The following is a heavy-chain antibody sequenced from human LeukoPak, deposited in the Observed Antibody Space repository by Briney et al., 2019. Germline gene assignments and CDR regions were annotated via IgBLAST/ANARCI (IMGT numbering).Heavy chain of an antibody. J-gene: IGHJ4*02. D-gene: IGHD3-10*01. CDR2: ISSSGSTI. Sequence: GGSLRLSCAASGFTFSSYEMNWVRQAPGKGLEWVSYISSSGSTIYYADSVKGRFTISRDNAKTSLYLQMNSLRAEDTAVYYCARDRGVRGVPDYWGQGTLVTVSS. CDR3: ARDRGVRGVPDY. V-gene: IGHV3-48*03. CDR1: GFTFSSYE.